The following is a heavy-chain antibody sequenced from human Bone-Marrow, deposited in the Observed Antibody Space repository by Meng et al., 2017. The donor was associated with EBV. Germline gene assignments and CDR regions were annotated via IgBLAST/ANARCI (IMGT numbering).Heavy chain of an antibody. Sequence: EVQLLESGGGLVQPGGCLILSGTASGFTFSDYAMNRVRQAPGKGLEWVSGISGSGGSTYYADSVKGRFTISRDNSKDTLFLQMSSLRAEDTAVYYCAKDRGRYTYGPDYWGQGTLVTVSS. J-gene: IGHJ4*02. CDR3: AKDRGRYTYGPDY. CDR2: ISGSGGST. D-gene: IGHD5-18*01. V-gene: IGHV3-23*01. CDR1: GFTFSDYA.